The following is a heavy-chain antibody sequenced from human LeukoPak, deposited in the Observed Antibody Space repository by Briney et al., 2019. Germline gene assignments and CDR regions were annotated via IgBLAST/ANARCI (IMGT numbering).Heavy chain of an antibody. CDR3: ARERGFCRPLDY. V-gene: IGHV4-4*02. D-gene: IGHD3-3*01. Sequence: SETLSLTCAVSGGSVTSTNWGARVRQPPGKGLEWIGEVHLDGRTNYNPSLKSRLIMSVDLPENHISLKLTSVTAADTAVDYCARERGFCRPLDYSGQGTLVTVSS. J-gene: IGHJ4*02. CDR2: VHLDGRT. CDR1: GGSVTSTNW.